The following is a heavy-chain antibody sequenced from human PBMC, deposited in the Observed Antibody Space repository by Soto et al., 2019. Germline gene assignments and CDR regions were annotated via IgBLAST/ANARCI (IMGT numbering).Heavy chain of an antibody. Sequence: QVQLVQSGAEVKKPGSSVKVSCKASGGTFSSYAISWVRQAPGQGLEWMGGIIPIFGTANYAQKFQGRVTIIADESTSTAYMELSRLRCEETAVYYCARAIVVDAGYYGMDVWGQGTTVTVSS. V-gene: IGHV1-69*01. J-gene: IGHJ6*02. CDR2: IIPIFGTA. D-gene: IGHD2-21*01. CDR3: ARAIVVDAGYYGMDV. CDR1: GGTFSSYA.